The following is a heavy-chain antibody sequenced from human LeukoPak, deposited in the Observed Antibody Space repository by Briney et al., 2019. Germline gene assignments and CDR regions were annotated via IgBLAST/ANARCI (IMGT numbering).Heavy chain of an antibody. CDR3: ARVGDGLNDAFDM. D-gene: IGHD5-24*01. CDR2: INPKTGGT. CDR1: GYTFTGYF. J-gene: IGHJ3*02. V-gene: IGHV1-2*06. Sequence: GASVKVSCKASGYTFTGYFMNWVRQAPGRGPEWMGRINPKTGGTNYAQKFQGGVTMTRDTSITTGYMELSRLRSDDTAVYYCARVGDGLNDAFDMWGQGTLVTVFS.